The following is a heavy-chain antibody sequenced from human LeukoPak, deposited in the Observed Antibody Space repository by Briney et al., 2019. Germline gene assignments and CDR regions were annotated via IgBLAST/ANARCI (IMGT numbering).Heavy chain of an antibody. CDR1: GFTFSSYS. V-gene: IGHV3-7*01. CDR3: ARAASAGTVDY. D-gene: IGHD6-13*01. CDR2: INQDGSET. J-gene: IGHJ4*02. Sequence: GGSLRLSCTASGFTFSSYSMNWVRQAPGKALEWVAHINQDGSETYYVDSVEGRFTISRDNAKNSLYLQMNSLRAEDTALYYCARAASAGTVDYWGQGTLVTVSS.